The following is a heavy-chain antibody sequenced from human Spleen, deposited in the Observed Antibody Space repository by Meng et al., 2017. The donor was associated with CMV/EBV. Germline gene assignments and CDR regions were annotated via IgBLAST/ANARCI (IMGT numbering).Heavy chain of an antibody. D-gene: IGHD3-22*01. Sequence: GESLKISCAASGFTFSSYEMHWVRQAPGKGLECVSFISSSASTIYYADSVKGRFTISRDDSKNKLYLQMDSLSGDDTAVYYCARNSAKTSSALGPWGQGALVTVSS. J-gene: IGHJ5*02. V-gene: IGHV3-48*03. CDR1: GFTFSSYE. CDR3: ARNSAKTSSALGP. CDR2: ISSSASTI.